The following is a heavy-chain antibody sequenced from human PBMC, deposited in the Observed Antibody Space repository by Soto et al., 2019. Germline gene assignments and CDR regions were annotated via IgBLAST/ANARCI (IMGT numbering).Heavy chain of an antibody. D-gene: IGHD6-25*01. J-gene: IGHJ5*02. CDR3: ARVKYSSASLFAP. Sequence: ATVKVSCKASGYSLSANYIHWVRQAPGQGLEWLGWINPHSGATNYAQKFLGRVTMTTDTSTSTAYMELRSLRSDDTAVYYCARVKYSSASLFAPWGQGTLVTVSS. CDR1: GYSLSANY. V-gene: IGHV1-2*02. CDR2: INPHSGAT.